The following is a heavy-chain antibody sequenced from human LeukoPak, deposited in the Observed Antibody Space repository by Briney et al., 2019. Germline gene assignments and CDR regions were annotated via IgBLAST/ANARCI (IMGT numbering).Heavy chain of an antibody. V-gene: IGHV1-2*02. Sequence: ASFKVSCKASGYTFTGYYMHWVRQAPGQGLEWMGWINSNSGGTNYAQKFQGRVTMTRDTSISTAYMELSRLRSDDTAVYYCARDVSDSYGPPKHYYFDYWGQGTLVTLSS. CDR3: ARDVSDSYGPPKHYYFDY. CDR2: INSNSGGT. CDR1: GYTFTGYY. D-gene: IGHD5-18*01. J-gene: IGHJ4*02.